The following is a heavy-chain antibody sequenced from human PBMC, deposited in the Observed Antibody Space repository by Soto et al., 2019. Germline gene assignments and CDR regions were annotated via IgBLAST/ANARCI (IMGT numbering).Heavy chain of an antibody. CDR3: ASDRGYCSGGSCPDGVYYYYYYMDG. CDR2: INAGNGNT. Sequence: QVQLVQSGAEVKKPGASVKVSCKASGYTFTSYAMHWVRQAPGQRLEWMGWINAGNGNTKNSQKFQGRVTITRDTSASRAYMELSSLRSEDTAVYYCASDRGYCSGGSCPDGVYYYYYYMDGWGKGTTVTVSS. D-gene: IGHD2-15*01. V-gene: IGHV1-3*01. J-gene: IGHJ6*03. CDR1: GYTFTSYA.